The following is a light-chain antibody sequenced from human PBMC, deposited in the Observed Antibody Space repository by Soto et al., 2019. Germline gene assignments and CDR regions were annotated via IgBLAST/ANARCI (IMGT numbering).Light chain of an antibody. CDR3: QQYNSWPRP. CDR2: GAS. CDR1: QSVSGD. Sequence: VLTQSPATLSVSPGERATLSFRASQSVSGDLAWYHHKPGQAPRLLIYGASSRATGIPARFSGRGSGTEFTLTIDSLQSADFALYYCQQYNSWPRPFGQVTKVAI. J-gene: IGKJ1*01. V-gene: IGKV3D-15*01.